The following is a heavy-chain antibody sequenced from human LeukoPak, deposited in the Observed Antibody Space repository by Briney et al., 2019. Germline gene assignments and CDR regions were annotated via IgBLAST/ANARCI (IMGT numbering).Heavy chain of an antibody. D-gene: IGHD2-15*01. J-gene: IGHJ4*02. CDR1: VFTFSSCV. Sequence: PRWSLRVSCGDSVFTFSSCVVHGVRPARGKGLERVAVISYDGSNKYYADSVKGRFTISRDNSKNTLYLQMNSLRAEDTAVYYCAKGYCSGGSCYSHYWGQGTLVTVSS. V-gene: IGHV3-30*18. CDR2: ISYDGSNK. CDR3: AKGYCSGGSCYSHY.